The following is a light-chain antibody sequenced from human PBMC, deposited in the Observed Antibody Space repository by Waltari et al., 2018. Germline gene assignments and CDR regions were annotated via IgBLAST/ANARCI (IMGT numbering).Light chain of an antibody. J-gene: IGKJ4*01. CDR3: QQRNDWPLT. CDR2: DAS. V-gene: IGKV3-11*01. Sequence: EIVLTQSPATLSLSPGERATLSCRASQSASKYVAWYQQRPGQPPRLLIYDASNRAAGVPDRFDAFGSGTDFTLTINSLEPGDFAVYYCQQRNDWPLTFGGGTRVEIK. CDR1: QSASKY.